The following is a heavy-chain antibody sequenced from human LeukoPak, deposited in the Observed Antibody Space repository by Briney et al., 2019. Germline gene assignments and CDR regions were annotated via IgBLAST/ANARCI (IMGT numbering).Heavy chain of an antibody. CDR2: IGAYNGNT. D-gene: IGHD6-13*01. Sequence: WASVKVSCXASGYTFTSYGISWVRQAPRQGLEWMEWIGAYNGNTNYAQKLQGRVTMTTDTSTSAAYMELRSLRSDDTAVYYCARATAAAPQFDPWGQGTLVTVSS. CDR1: GYTFTSYG. CDR3: ARATAAAPQFDP. J-gene: IGHJ5*02. V-gene: IGHV1-18*01.